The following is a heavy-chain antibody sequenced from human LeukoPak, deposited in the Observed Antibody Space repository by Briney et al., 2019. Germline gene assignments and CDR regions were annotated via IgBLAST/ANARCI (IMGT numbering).Heavy chain of an antibody. CDR1: GFTFSSYA. CDR2: ISGSGGST. V-gene: IGHV3-23*01. D-gene: IGHD2-21*02. Sequence: PGGSLRLSCAASGFTFSSYAMSWVRQAPGKGLEWVPAISGSGGSTYYADSVKGRFTISRDNSKNTLYLQMNSLRAEDTAVYYCAKDRHIVVVTAGGMDVWGQGTTVTVSS. CDR3: AKDRHIVVVTAGGMDV. J-gene: IGHJ6*02.